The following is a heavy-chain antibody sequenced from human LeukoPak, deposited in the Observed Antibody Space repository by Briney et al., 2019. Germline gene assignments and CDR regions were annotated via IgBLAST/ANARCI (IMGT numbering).Heavy chain of an antibody. V-gene: IGHV1-2*02. CDR1: GYTFTGYY. D-gene: IGHD6-19*01. Sequence: GASVKVSCKASGYTFTGYYMHWVRQAPGQGLEWMGWINPNSGGTNYAQKFQGRVTMTRDTSISTAYMELSRLRSDDTAVYYCAFQTSSGWYYPRDYYFDYWGQGTLVTVSS. CDR3: AFQTSSGWYYPRDYYFDY. J-gene: IGHJ4*02. CDR2: INPNSGGT.